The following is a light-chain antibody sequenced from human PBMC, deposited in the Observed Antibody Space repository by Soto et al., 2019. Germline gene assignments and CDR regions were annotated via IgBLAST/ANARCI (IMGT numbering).Light chain of an antibody. Sequence: IQMTQSPSSVSASVGDRVILTCPASQRISSWLAWYHQRPGKAPKLLIYATSTLETGVPSRFSGSGSGRDFTLTISSLQPEDLGTYFCQQANSVPWTFGQGTKVDIK. CDR3: QQANSVPWT. CDR2: ATS. V-gene: IGKV1-12*01. CDR1: QRISSW. J-gene: IGKJ1*01.